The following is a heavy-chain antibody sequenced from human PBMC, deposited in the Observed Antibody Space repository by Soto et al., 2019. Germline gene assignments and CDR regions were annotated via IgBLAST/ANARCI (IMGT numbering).Heavy chain of an antibody. CDR2: IVVGSGNT. CDR1: GFTFTSSA. D-gene: IGHD1-1*01. V-gene: IGHV1-58*02. CDR3: AAASYWNNVEPFDY. J-gene: IGHJ4*02. Sequence: ASVKVSCKASGFTFTSSAMQWVRQARGQRLEWIGWIVVGSGNTNYAQKFQERVTITRDMSTSTAYMELSSLRSEDTAVYYCAAASYWNNVEPFDYWGQGTLVTVSS.